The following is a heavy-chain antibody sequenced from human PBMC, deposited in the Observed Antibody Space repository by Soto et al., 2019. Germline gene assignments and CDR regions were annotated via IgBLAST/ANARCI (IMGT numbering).Heavy chain of an antibody. CDR1: GGTFSSYT. D-gene: IGHD6-19*01. V-gene: IGHV1-69*08. CDR2: IIPILGIA. Sequence: QVQLVQSGAEVQKPGSSVKVSCKASGGTFSSYTISWVRQAPGQGLEWMGRIIPILGIANYAQKFQGRVTITADKSTSTAYMELSSLRSEDTAVYYCARDRKGSGWQYYAFDIWGQGTMVTVSS. J-gene: IGHJ3*02. CDR3: ARDRKGSGWQYYAFDI.